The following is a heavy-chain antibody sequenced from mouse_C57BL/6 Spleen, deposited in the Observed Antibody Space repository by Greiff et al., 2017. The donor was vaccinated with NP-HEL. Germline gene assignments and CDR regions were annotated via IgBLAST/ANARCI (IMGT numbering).Heavy chain of an antibody. CDR3: ARFWYVFDY. CDR1: GYTFTSYW. J-gene: IGHJ2*01. V-gene: IGHV1-7*01. CDR2: INPSSGYT. Sequence: QVQLQQSGAELAKPGASVKLSCKASGYTFTSYWMHWVKQRPGQGLEWIGYINPSSGYTKYNQKFKDKATLTADKSSITAYMQLSSLTYEDSAVYYCARFWYVFDYWGQGTTLTVSS. D-gene: IGHD2-14*01.